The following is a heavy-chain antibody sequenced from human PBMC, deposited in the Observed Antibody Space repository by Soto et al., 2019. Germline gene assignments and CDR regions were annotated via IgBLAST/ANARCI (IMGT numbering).Heavy chain of an antibody. D-gene: IGHD3-10*01. Sequence: PVGSLRLSCSASGFTFSAYWMSWVRQSPGKGLEWVANIKQDGSDKYYVDSVKGRFAISRDNAKKSLYLQLSSLRAEDTALYYCARDLGYVGASDAFDLWGQGTMVTVSS. CDR3: ARDLGYVGASDAFDL. CDR1: GFTFSAYW. V-gene: IGHV3-7*03. CDR2: IKQDGSDK. J-gene: IGHJ3*01.